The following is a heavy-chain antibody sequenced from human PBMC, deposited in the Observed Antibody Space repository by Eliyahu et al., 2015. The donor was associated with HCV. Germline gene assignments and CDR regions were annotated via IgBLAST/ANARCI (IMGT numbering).Heavy chain of an antibody. D-gene: IGHD4-17*01. CDR2: ISXIFGTP. V-gene: IGHV1-69*01. CDR3: AQGGTTVTTDYYYGRDV. CDR1: VXXXRNFA. J-gene: IGHJ6*02. Sequence: QVQLVQSGAEVKKPGSSVXVSCKASVXXXRNFAFSWVRQAXGQRLEWLGGISXIFGTPKYAQKFQGRVTITADESTTTAYMELRSLRSEDTAVYYCAQGGTTVTTDYYYGRDVWGQGTAVTVSS.